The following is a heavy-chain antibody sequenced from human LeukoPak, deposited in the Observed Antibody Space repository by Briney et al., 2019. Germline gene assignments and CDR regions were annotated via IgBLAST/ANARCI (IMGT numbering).Heavy chain of an antibody. CDR1: GGSFSGYY. CDR2: INHSGST. Sequence: SETLSLTCAVYGGSFSGYYWSWIRQPPGKGLEWIGEINHSGSTNYNASLKSRVTISVDTSKNQFSLKLSSVTAADTAVYYCARGHIAVAGIAYCFDYWGQGTRVTVSS. CDR3: ARGHIAVAGIAYCFDY. V-gene: IGHV4-34*01. D-gene: IGHD6-19*01. J-gene: IGHJ4*02.